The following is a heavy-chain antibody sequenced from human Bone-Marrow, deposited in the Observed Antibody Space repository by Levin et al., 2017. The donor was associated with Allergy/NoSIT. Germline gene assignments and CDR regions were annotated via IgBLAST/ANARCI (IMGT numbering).Heavy chain of an antibody. Sequence: PSETLSLTCTVSHDSISSSDWWSWVRQPPQKGLEWIGETSRAKDTRYNPSLKSRVTISIDESKHQFSLNLISVTAADTAIYYCARNMPRGFNFDYWGPGSLVTVSS. CDR2: TSRAKDT. CDR1: HDSISSSDW. CDR3: ARNMPRGFNFDY. J-gene: IGHJ4*02. D-gene: IGHD2-2*01. V-gene: IGHV4-4*02.